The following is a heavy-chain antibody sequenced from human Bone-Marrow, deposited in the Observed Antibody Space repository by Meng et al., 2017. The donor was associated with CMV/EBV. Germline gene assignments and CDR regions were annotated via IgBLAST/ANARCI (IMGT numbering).Heavy chain of an antibody. CDR1: GYTFTGYY. V-gene: IGHV1/OR15-2*02. Sequence: QVPLGQAGAEVKVAGPAVKGSCKATGYTFTGYYTHCEWQAPGQGLEWKGWVSAYNGNTDCTQKLQGRGTMTRDTSTSTAYKELRSLRSDDTAVYYCARGGRQLWLSGGKEYWGQGALVTVSS. CDR3: ARGGRQLWLSGGKEY. CDR2: VSAYNGNT. D-gene: IGHD5-18*01. J-gene: IGHJ4*02.